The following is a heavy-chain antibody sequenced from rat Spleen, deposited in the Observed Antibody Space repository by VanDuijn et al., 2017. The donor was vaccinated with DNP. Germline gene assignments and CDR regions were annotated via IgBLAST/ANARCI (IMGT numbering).Heavy chain of an antibody. J-gene: IGHJ2*01. D-gene: IGHD1-7*01. CDR1: EFTFSNYD. CDR3: ARHERTTGMGFDY. V-gene: IGHV5-25*01. CDR2: ISTGGGNT. Sequence: EVQLVESGGDLVQPGRSLKLSCAASEFTFSNYDMVWVRQAPTKGLEWVASISTGGGNTYYRDSVKGRFTLSRDGAKSSLYLQMNSLKSEDTATYYCARHERTTGMGFDYWGQGVMVTVSS.